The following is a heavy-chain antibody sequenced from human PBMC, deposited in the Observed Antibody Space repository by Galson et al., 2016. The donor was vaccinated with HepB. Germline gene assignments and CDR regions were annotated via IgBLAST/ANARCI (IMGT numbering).Heavy chain of an antibody. V-gene: IGHV4-39*01. Sequence: GLEWIGNIYYNETTYYNPSLRSRVSISVDTSKSQLSLKLNSVTAADTAVYYCARLGYSAYVLDSWGQGTRVSVSS. CDR3: ARLGYSAYVLDS. D-gene: IGHD5-12*01. CDR2: IYYNETT. J-gene: IGHJ4*02.